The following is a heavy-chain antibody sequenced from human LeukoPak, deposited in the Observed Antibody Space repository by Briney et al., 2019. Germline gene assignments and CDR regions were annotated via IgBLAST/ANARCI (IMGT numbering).Heavy chain of an antibody. V-gene: IGHV4-39*01. D-gene: IGHD3-3*01. CDR1: GGSISSSSYY. CDR3: ARLERRTAFDI. CDR2: IYYSGTT. Sequence: ASETLSLTCTVSGGSISSSSYYWGWIRQPPGKGLEWIGSIYYSGTTFYNPSLKSRVSISVDTSANQFSLRLVSVAAADTAIYYCARLERRTAFDIWGQGTLVIVSS. J-gene: IGHJ3*02.